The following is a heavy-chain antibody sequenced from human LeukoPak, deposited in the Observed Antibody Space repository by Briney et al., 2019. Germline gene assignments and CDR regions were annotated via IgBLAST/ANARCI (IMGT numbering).Heavy chain of an antibody. CDR3: ARDFYGAMVGEYYFDY. V-gene: IGHV1-2*04. CDR1: GYTFTGYY. D-gene: IGHD5-18*01. J-gene: IGHJ4*02. Sequence: ASVKVSCKASGYTFTGYYMHWVRQAPGQGLEWMGWINPNSGGTNYAQKFQGWVTMTRDTSISTAYMELSRLRSDDTAVYYCARDFYGAMVGEYYFDYWGQGTLVTVSS. CDR2: INPNSGGT.